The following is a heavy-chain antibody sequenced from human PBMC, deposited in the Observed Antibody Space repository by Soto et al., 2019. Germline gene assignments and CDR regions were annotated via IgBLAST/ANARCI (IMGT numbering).Heavy chain of an antibody. J-gene: IGHJ4*02. CDR2: ISAYNGNT. D-gene: IGHD3-10*01. V-gene: IGHV1-18*01. CDR1: GYTFINYG. CDR3: ARGWFGEFLYSLDY. Sequence: QVQLVQSGAGLKKPGASVKVSCKASGYTFINYGINWVRQAPGQGLEWMGWISAYNGNTNYAQKLQGRVTMTTDTSTSTAYMELRSLRSDDTAVYFCARGWFGEFLYSLDYWGQGTLVTVSS.